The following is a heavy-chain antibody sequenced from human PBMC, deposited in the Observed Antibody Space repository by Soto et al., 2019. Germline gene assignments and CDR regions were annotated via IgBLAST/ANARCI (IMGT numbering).Heavy chain of an antibody. CDR2: INPDTGST. D-gene: IGHD3-10*01. CDR3: ARKDYYGSGIYYFDY. CDR1: GYTFTSYD. Sequence: ASVKVSCKASGYTFTSYDINWVRQAPGQGLEWMGIINPDTGSTTYSQKFQGRVTMTRDTSTSTVHMELSSLRSEDTAVYYCARKDYYGSGIYYFDYWGQGTLVTVSS. J-gene: IGHJ4*02. V-gene: IGHV1-46*01.